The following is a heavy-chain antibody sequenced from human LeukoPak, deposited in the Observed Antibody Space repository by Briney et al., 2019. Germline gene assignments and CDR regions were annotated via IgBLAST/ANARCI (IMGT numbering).Heavy chain of an antibody. J-gene: IGHJ3*02. CDR3: ARVRYSGTFDAFDI. D-gene: IGHD1-26*01. V-gene: IGHV4-4*07. Sequence: SETLSLTCTVSGGSISSYYWSWIRQPAGKGLEWIGRIYTSGSTNYNPSLKSRVTMSVGTSKNQFSLKLSSVTAADTAVYYCARVRYSGTFDAFDIWGQGTMVTVSS. CDR1: GGSISSYY. CDR2: IYTSGST.